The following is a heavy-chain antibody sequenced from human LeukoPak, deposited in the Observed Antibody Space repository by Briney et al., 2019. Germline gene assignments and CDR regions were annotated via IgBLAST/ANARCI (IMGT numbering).Heavy chain of an antibody. V-gene: IGHV5-51*01. CDR3: ARSVGFRSSGRD. CDR2: IYPTDSAT. D-gene: IGHD1-1*01. CDR1: GYSFISYW. J-gene: IGHJ4*02. Sequence: GGALQISCKGSGYSFISYWIGWVRQMPGKGLEGMGIIYPTDSATRYSPSFQGQVTISADKSISTAYLQWSSLKASDTAMYYCARSVGFRSSGRDWGQGTLVTVSS.